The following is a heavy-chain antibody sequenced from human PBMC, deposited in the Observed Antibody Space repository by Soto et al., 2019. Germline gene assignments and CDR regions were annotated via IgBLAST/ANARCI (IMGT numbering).Heavy chain of an antibody. CDR1: GYTFTSYG. D-gene: IGHD2-21*01. Sequence: QVQLVQSGGEVKKPGASVKVSCKASGYTFTSYGISWVRQAPGQGLEWMGWISAYNGNTNYAQKLQGRVTMTTDTSTSTAYMELRRLRSDDTAVYYCARVAGVSPTRDYYYYGMDVWGQGTTVTVSS. V-gene: IGHV1-18*01. CDR2: ISAYNGNT. J-gene: IGHJ6*02. CDR3: ARVAGVSPTRDYYYYGMDV.